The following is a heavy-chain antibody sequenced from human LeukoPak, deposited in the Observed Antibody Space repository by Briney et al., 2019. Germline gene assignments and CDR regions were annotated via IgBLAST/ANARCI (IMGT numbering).Heavy chain of an antibody. CDR3: ARDAYSSSWYNYYAFDI. Sequence: SETLSLTCTVSGGSISSYYWSWIRQPAGKGLEWIGCIYTSGSTSYNPSLESRVTMSVDTSKNQFSLKLSSVTAADTAVYYCARDAYSSSWYNYYAFDIWGQGTMVTVSS. CDR1: GGSISSYY. D-gene: IGHD6-13*01. CDR2: IYTSGST. V-gene: IGHV4-4*07. J-gene: IGHJ3*02.